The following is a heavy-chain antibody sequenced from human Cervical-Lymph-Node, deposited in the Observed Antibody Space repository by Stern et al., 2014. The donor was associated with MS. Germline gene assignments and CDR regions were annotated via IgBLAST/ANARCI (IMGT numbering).Heavy chain of an antibody. V-gene: IGHV4-30-4*01. Sequence: AQLVESGPGLVKPSQTLSLTCTVSGGSISSGDYYWSWIRQPPGKGLEWIGYIYYGASPYSSPSLKSRVTISVDTSKNQFSLKLSSVTAADTAVYYCARGGYGSSSFFDYWGQGTLVTVSS. CDR3: ARGGYGSSSFFDY. CDR1: GGSISSGDYY. J-gene: IGHJ4*02. CDR2: IYYGASP. D-gene: IGHD6-6*01.